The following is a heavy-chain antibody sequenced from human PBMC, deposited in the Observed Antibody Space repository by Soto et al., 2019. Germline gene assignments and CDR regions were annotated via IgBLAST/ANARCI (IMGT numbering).Heavy chain of an antibody. J-gene: IGHJ2*01. Sequence: PGGSQRLSSAASGFNFRSYAMSWVRQAPGKGLEWVSAISGSGGSTYYADSVKGRFTISRDNSKNTLYLQMNSLRAEDTAVYYCAKDQYDYGDYLSHWYFDLWGRGTLVTVSS. CDR2: ISGSGGST. CDR3: AKDQYDYGDYLSHWYFDL. CDR1: GFNFRSYA. V-gene: IGHV3-23*01. D-gene: IGHD4-17*01.